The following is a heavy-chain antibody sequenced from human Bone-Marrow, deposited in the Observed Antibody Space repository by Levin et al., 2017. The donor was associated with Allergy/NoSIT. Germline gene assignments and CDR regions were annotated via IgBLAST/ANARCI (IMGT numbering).Heavy chain of an antibody. Sequence: GSLRLSCDASGFTFSSYGIIWVRQAPGKGLEWVSYIGADNTTIYYADSVKGRFTISRDNVKKSLFLQMNSLRGEDTALYYCARDVSGLWLLSGWFDAWGQGTLVTVSS. J-gene: IGHJ5*02. CDR2: IGADNTTI. V-gene: IGHV3-48*01. CDR1: GFTFSSYG. CDR3: ARDVSGLWLLSGWFDA. D-gene: IGHD5-18*01.